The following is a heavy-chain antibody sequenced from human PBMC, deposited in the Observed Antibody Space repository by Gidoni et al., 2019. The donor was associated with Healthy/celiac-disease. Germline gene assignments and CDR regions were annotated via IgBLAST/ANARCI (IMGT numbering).Heavy chain of an antibody. CDR3: AKDTPKAGTGTFYY. CDR2: ISYDGSNK. J-gene: IGHJ4*02. V-gene: IGHV3-30*18. D-gene: IGHD6-13*01. CDR1: GFTFSSYG. Sequence: QVQLVESGGGVVQPGRSLRRSCAASGFTFSSYGMHWVRQAPGKGLEWVSVISYDGSNKYYAYSLKGRFTISRDNSKNTLYLHMNSLRAEDTAVYYCAKDTPKAGTGTFYYWGQGTLVTVSS.